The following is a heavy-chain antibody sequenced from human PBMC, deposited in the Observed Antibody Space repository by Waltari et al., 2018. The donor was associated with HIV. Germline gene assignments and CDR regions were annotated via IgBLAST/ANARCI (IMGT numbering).Heavy chain of an antibody. J-gene: IGHJ6*02. CDR3: AKEGATVTTSAYFYYYGMDV. V-gene: IGHV3-30*02. Sequence: QVQLVESGGGVVQPGGSLRLSCAASGFTFTGYDIHWVRQAPGQGLAWVGFMRYDGTNKYYADSVKGRFTISRDNSKNSLYRQMNSLRAEDTALYYCAKEGATVTTSAYFYYYGMDVWGQGTTVTVSS. D-gene: IGHD1-1*01. CDR1: GFTFTGYD. CDR2: MRYDGTNK.